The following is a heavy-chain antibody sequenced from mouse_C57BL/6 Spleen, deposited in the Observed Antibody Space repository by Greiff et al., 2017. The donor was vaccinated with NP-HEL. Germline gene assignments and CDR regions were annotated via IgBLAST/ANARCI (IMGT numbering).Heavy chain of an antibody. Sequence: EVKVVESGGGLVQSGRSLRLSCATSGFTFSDSYMEWVRQAPGKGLEWIAASRNKANDYTTEYSASVKGRFIVSRDTSQSILYLQMNALRAEDTAIYYCARDAPLYYSSSYPFAYWGQGTLVTVSA. CDR3: ARDAPLYYSSSYPFAY. J-gene: IGHJ3*01. CDR2: SRNKANDYTT. V-gene: IGHV7-1*01. D-gene: IGHD1-1*01. CDR1: GFTFSDSY.